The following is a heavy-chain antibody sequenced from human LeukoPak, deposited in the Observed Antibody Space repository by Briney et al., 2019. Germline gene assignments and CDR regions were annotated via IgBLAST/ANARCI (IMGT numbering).Heavy chain of an antibody. CDR2: ISGCGSST. J-gene: IGHJ4*02. CDR1: GFTFSSYA. D-gene: IGHD3-22*01. CDR3: AKGGSFYEGSGYADY. Sequence: GGSLRLSCAASGFTFSSYAMSWARQAPGEGLEWVSAISGCGSSTYYADSVKGRFTISRDNSKNTLALQMNSLRGEDTAVYYCAKGGSFYEGSGYADYWGQGTLVTVSS. V-gene: IGHV3-23*01.